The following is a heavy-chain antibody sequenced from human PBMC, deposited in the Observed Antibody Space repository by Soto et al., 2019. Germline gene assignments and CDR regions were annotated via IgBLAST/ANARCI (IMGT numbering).Heavy chain of an antibody. V-gene: IGHV3-48*02. D-gene: IGHD4-4*01. Sequence: GGSLRLSCAASGFTFSSYSMNWVRQAPGKGLEWVSYISSSSSTIYYADSVKGRFTISRDNAKNSLYLQMNSLRDEDTAVYYCARDNTVTKRPSNDYYYGMDVWGQGTTVTVSS. CDR1: GFTFSSYS. J-gene: IGHJ6*02. CDR3: ARDNTVTKRPSNDYYYGMDV. CDR2: ISSSSSTI.